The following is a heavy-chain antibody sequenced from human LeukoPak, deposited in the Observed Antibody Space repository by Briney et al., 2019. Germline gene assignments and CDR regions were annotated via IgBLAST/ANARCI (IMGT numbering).Heavy chain of an antibody. D-gene: IGHD3-10*01. J-gene: IGHJ4*02. V-gene: IGHV3-23*01. CDR1: GFTFSSYA. Sequence: GGSLRLSCAASGFTFSSYAMSWVRQAPGKGLEWVSAISGSGGSTYYADSVKGRFTISRDNSKNTLYLQMNSLRAEDTAVYYCAKDHGSESYYYGGSYFDYWGQGTLVTVSS. CDR3: AKDHGSESYYYGGSYFDY. CDR2: ISGSGGST.